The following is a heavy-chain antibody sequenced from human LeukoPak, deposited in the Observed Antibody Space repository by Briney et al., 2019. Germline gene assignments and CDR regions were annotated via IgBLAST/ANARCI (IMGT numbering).Heavy chain of an antibody. J-gene: IGHJ4*02. Sequence: ASVKVSCKASGYTFTSYAMHWVRQAPGQRLEWMGWINAGNGNTKYSQKFQGRVTITRDTSASTAYMELSSLRSEDTAVYYCARDRHYYGSGSHAYFDYWGQGTLVTVSS. CDR3: ARDRHYYGSGSHAYFDY. CDR2: INAGNGNT. D-gene: IGHD3-10*01. V-gene: IGHV1-3*01. CDR1: GYTFTSYA.